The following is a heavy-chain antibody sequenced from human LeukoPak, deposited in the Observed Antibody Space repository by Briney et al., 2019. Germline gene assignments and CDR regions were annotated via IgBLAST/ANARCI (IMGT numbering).Heavy chain of an antibody. CDR3: ARDGHDFWSGYGSYNWFDP. Sequence: ASVKVSCKASGYTFTGYYMHWVRQAPGQGLEWMGWISPNSGGTNYAQKFQGWVTMTRDTSISTAYMELSRLRSDDTAVYYCARDGHDFWSGYGSYNWFDPWGQGTLVTVSS. CDR1: GYTFTGYY. V-gene: IGHV1-2*04. CDR2: ISPNSGGT. D-gene: IGHD3-3*01. J-gene: IGHJ5*02.